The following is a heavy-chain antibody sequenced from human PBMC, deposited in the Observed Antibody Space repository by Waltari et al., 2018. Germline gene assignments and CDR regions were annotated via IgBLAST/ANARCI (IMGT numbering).Heavy chain of an antibody. D-gene: IGHD3-9*01. CDR1: GGSISSSSYY. CDR2: IKQDGSEK. Sequence: LQLQESGPGLVKPSETLSLTCTVSGGSISSSSYYWGWIRQPPGKGLEWVANIKQDGSEKYYVDSVKGRFTISRDNAKNSLYLQMNSLRAEDTAVYYCARDIRFDWSSSYWGQGTLVTVSS. CDR3: ARDIRFDWSSSY. J-gene: IGHJ4*02. V-gene: IGHV3-7*01.